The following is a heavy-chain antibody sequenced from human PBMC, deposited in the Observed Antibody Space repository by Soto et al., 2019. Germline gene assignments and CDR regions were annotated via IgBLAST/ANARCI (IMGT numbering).Heavy chain of an antibody. V-gene: IGHV4-34*12. CDR1: GGSFSAYY. J-gene: IGHJ6*02. Sequence: SETLSLTCAVYGGSFSAYYWSWVRQPPGKGLEWIGEIIHSESTKYNPSLKSRVTISVDTSKNQFSLKPSSVTAADTAVYYCARQRPTDGRWEFANYYGMDVWGQGTTVTVSS. D-gene: IGHD1-26*01. CDR2: IIHSEST. CDR3: ARQRPTDGRWEFANYYGMDV.